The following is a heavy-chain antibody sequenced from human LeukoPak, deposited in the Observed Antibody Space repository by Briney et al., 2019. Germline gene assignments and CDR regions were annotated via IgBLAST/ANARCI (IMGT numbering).Heavy chain of an antibody. CDR3: ARGEGYCSSTSCQDFDY. CDR2: ISSNGGST. Sequence: GGSLRLSCAASGFTFSSYAMHWVRQAPGKGLEYVSAISSNGGSTYYANSVKGRFTISRDNSKNTLYLQMASLRAEDMAVYYCARGEGYCSSTSCQDFDYWGQGTLVTVSS. J-gene: IGHJ4*02. CDR1: GFTFSSYA. V-gene: IGHV3-64*01. D-gene: IGHD2-2*01.